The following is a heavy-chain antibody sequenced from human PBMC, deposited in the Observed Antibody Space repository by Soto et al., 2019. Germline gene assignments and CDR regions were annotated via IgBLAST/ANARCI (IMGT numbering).Heavy chain of an antibody. CDR1: GYXFASYL. CDR2: IHPGDSDT. J-gene: IGHJ6*02. CDR3: ARHLRGYGMDV. V-gene: IGHV5-51*01. Sequence: EXLNIYCKFSGYXFASYLLVWVRQMPGKGLELLAIIHPGDSDTIYSPSFQGKVTISAYKSISTAYLQWTSLKASDTAIYYFARHLRGYGMDVWGQGSTGTVSS. D-gene: IGHD3-10*01.